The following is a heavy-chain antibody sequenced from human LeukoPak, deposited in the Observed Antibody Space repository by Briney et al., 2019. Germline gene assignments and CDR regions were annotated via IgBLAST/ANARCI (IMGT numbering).Heavy chain of an antibody. V-gene: IGHV3-33*01. CDR2: IWYDGSNK. Sequence: GGSLRLSCAASGFTFSSYGMHWVRQAPGKGLEWVAVIWYDGSNKYYADSVKGRSTISRDNSKNTLYLQMNSLRAEDTAVYYCARDNGSGSYGLGYWGQGTLVTVSS. J-gene: IGHJ4*02. CDR3: ARDNGSGSYGLGY. D-gene: IGHD3-10*01. CDR1: GFTFSSYG.